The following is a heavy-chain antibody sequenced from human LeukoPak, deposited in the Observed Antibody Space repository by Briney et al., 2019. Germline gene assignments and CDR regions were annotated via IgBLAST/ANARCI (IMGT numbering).Heavy chain of an antibody. CDR2: ISSSSSYI. D-gene: IGHD2-21*02. CDR1: GFTFSSYS. V-gene: IGHV3-21*01. CDR3: ARDGLERVVTATKYYYSYGMDV. J-gene: IGHJ6*02. Sequence: PGGSLRLSCAASGFTFSSYSMNWVRQAPGKGLEWVSSISSSSSYIYYADSVKGRFTISRDNAKNSLYLQMTSLRAEDTAVYYCARDGLERVVTATKYYYSYGMDVWGQGTTVTVS.